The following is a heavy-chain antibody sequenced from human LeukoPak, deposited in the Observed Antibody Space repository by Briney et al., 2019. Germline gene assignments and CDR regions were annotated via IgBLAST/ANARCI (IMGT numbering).Heavy chain of an antibody. D-gene: IGHD6-13*01. CDR3: ARDLSIAAAENDY. V-gene: IGHV1-69*13. CDR2: IIPIFGTA. J-gene: IGHJ4*02. CDR1: RGTFSSNA. Sequence: SVKVSCKASRGTFSSNAISWVRQAPGQGLEWMGGIIPIFGTANYAQKFQGRVTITADESTSTAYMELSSLRSEDTAVYYCARDLSIAAAENDYWGQGTLVTVSS.